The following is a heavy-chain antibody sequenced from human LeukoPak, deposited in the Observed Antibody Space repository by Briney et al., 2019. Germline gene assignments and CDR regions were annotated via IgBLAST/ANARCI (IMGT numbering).Heavy chain of an antibody. CDR2: IYYTGGT. J-gene: IGHJ4*02. CDR1: GGSITSSSYY. V-gene: IGHV4-39*01. CDR3: ARRDNSGWNYFDY. D-gene: IGHD6-19*01. Sequence: PSETLSLTCSVSGGSITSSSYYCAWIRQPPGKGLEWIGSIYYTGGTYYNPSLKSRLTISLGTSKNQFSLKLNSVTAADTAVYYCARRDNSGWNYFDYWGQGTLVTVSS.